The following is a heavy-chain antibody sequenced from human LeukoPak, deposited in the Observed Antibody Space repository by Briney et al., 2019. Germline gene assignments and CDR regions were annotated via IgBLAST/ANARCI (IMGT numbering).Heavy chain of an antibody. D-gene: IGHD2-2*01. Sequence: GGSLRLSCAASGFTFSSYWMHWVRQTPGKGLVWVSRISSDGSSADYADSVKGRFTISRDNARDTLYLQMNSPRAEDTAVYYCARRRTSGDLDYWGQGTLVTVSS. CDR1: GFTFSSYW. CDR2: ISSDGSSA. V-gene: IGHV3-74*01. CDR3: ARRRTSGDLDY. J-gene: IGHJ4*02.